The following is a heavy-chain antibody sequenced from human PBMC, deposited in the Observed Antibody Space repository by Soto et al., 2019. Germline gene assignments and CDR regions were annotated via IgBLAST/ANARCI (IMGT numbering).Heavy chain of an antibody. CDR3: VRERRLSSYYGMDV. D-gene: IGHD1-1*01. Sequence: EVQLVESGGGLVKPGGSLRLSCAASGFTLTTYSMNWVRQASGKGLEWVASISSSSSHIYYADSVKGRFTISRDNARNSLYLQMNSLRAEDTAVYYCVRERRLSSYYGMDVWGQGTTVTVSS. J-gene: IGHJ6*02. V-gene: IGHV3-21*02. CDR1: GFTLTTYS. CDR2: ISSSSSHI.